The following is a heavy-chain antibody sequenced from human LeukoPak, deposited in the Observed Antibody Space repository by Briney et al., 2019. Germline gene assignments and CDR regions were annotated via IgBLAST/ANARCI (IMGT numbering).Heavy chain of an antibody. V-gene: IGHV4-39*01. CDR1: GGSISSSNHY. J-gene: IGHJ5*02. Sequence: SETLSHTCTVSGGSISSSNHYWAWIRQPPGKGLEWIGSIYYTGGTFYSPSLKSRVTLNVDASNNQFSLNLNTVTAADTAVYFCAREEASAADSWGQGTLVTVSS. CDR2: IYYTGGT. CDR3: AREEASAADS. D-gene: IGHD2-2*01.